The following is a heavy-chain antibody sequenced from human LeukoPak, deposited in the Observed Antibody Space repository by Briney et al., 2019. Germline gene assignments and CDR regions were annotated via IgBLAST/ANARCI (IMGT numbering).Heavy chain of an antibody. CDR3: AKYGMTTVTYIDY. CDR1: GFTVSSNY. CDR2: IYSGGST. V-gene: IGHV3-66*01. J-gene: IGHJ4*02. D-gene: IGHD4-17*01. Sequence: PGGSLRLSCAASGFTVSSNYMSWVRQAPGKGLEWVSVIYSGGSTYYADSVKGRFTISRDNSKNTLYLQMNSLRAEDTAVYYCAKYGMTTVTYIDYWGQGTLVTVSS.